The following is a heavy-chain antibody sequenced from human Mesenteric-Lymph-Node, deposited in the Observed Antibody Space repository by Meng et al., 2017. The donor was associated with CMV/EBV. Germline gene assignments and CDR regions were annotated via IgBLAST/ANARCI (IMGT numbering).Heavy chain of an antibody. D-gene: IGHD1-26*01. J-gene: IGHJ4*02. CDR1: GFTFSSYP. CDR3: ARGRGSYFFDF. V-gene: IGHV3-21*01. Sequence: LSCAASGFTFSSYPLNWVRQAAGKCLEWVSSISGNGTYIFYADSVRGRFTISRDNAKNSLYLQMSSLRDGDTAVYFCARGRGSYFFDFWGQGTLVTVSS. CDR2: ISGNGTYI.